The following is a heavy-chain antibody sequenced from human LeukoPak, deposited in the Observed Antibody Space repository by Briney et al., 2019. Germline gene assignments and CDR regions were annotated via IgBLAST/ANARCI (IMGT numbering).Heavy chain of an antibody. CDR3: AKGSGGSGWYTLDWAGIIDY. CDR2: INGGGVNT. CDR1: GFTFSSYA. Sequence: PGGSLRLSCAASGFTFSSYAMSWVRQAPGKGLEWVSTINGGGVNTHYADSVGGRFTISRDNSKNTLFLQMNSLRAEDTAVYYCAKGSGGSGWYTLDWAGIIDYWGQGTLVTVSS. V-gene: IGHV3-23*01. D-gene: IGHD6-19*01. J-gene: IGHJ4*02.